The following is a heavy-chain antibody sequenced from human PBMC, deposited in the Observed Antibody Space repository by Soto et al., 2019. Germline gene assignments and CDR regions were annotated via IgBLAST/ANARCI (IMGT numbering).Heavy chain of an antibody. Sequence: PGGSLRLSCTASGFTFGDCAMSWFRQAPGKGLEWVGFIRSKAYGGTTEYAASVKGRFTISRDDSKSIAYLQMNSLKTEDTAVYYCTRDQVGYCSSTSCPWGFDPWGQGTLVTVSS. D-gene: IGHD2-2*03. J-gene: IGHJ5*02. V-gene: IGHV3-49*03. CDR2: IRSKAYGGTT. CDR1: GFTFGDCA. CDR3: TRDQVGYCSSTSCPWGFDP.